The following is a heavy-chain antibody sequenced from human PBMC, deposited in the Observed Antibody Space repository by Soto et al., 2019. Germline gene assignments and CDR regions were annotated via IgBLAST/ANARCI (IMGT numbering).Heavy chain of an antibody. V-gene: IGHV3-33*07. J-gene: IGHJ6*02. CDR3: ARDRSAGNYFYYGMDV. CDR2: IWYDGSKE. CDR1: GLPFNRNG. D-gene: IGHD1-1*01. Sequence: GGSLRLSCAASGLPFNRNGMDWVRQAPGKGLEWVAVIWYDGSKEYYSDSVKGRFTISRDNSKNMLYLQMNSVRVEDTAVYFCARDRSAGNYFYYGMDVWGQGTTVTVSS.